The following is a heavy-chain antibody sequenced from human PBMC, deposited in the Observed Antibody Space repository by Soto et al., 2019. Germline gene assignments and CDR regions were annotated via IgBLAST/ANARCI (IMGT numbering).Heavy chain of an antibody. CDR3: AREESRDFWSGYYMGLYGMDV. J-gene: IGHJ6*02. Sequence: QVQLVESGGGLVKPGGSLRLSCAASGFTFSDYYMSWIRQAPGKGLEWVSYISSSGSTIYYADSVKGRFTISRDNAKNSLYLQMNSLRAEDTAVYYCAREESRDFWSGYYMGLYGMDVWGQGTTVTVSS. V-gene: IGHV3-11*01. CDR1: GFTFSDYY. CDR2: ISSSGSTI. D-gene: IGHD3-3*01.